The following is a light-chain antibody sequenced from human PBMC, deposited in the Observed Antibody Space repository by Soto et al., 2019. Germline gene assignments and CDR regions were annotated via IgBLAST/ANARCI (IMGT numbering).Light chain of an antibody. Sequence: QSALTQPPSASGSPGQSVTISCTGTSSDVGGYNYVSWYQQHPGKALKLMIYEVSKRPSGVPDRFSGSKSGNTASLTVSGLQAEDEADYYCSSYAGSNTVFGGGTKLTVL. V-gene: IGLV2-8*01. J-gene: IGLJ2*01. CDR2: EVS. CDR3: SSYAGSNTV. CDR1: SSDVGGYNY.